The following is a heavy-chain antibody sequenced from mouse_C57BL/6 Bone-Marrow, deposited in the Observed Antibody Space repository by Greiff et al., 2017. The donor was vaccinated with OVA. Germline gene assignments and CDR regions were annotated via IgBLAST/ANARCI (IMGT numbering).Heavy chain of an antibody. CDR3: ARSKILAY. V-gene: IGHV1-4*01. CDR1: GYTFTSYT. J-gene: IGHJ3*01. CDR2: INPSSGYT. Sequence: VQLVESGAELARPGASVKMSCKASGYTFTSYTMHWVKQRPGQGLEWIGYINPSSGYTKYNQKFKDKATLTADKSSSTAYMQLSSLTSEDSAVYYCARSKILAYWGQGTLVTVSA.